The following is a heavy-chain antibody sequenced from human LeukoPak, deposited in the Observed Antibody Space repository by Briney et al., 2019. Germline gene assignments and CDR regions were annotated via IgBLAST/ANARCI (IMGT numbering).Heavy chain of an antibody. Sequence: PGGSLRLSCAASGFTFSSYSMNWVRQAPGKGLEWVSSISSSSSYIYYADSVKGRFTISRDNAKNSLYLQMNSLKAEDTAMYYCAREARLGELSPSGYWGQGTLVTVSS. CDR2: ISSSSSYI. V-gene: IGHV3-21*01. D-gene: IGHD3-16*02. CDR1: GFTFSSYS. CDR3: AREARLGELSPSGY. J-gene: IGHJ4*02.